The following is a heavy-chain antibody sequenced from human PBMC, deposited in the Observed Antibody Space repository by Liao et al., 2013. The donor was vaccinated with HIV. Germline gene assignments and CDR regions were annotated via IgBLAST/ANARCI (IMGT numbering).Heavy chain of an antibody. CDR3: ASVPYSDYLEYFNH. V-gene: IGHV4-61*02. Sequence: QLQLQESGPGVVKPSETLSLTCPVSGGSISSSSYYWGWIRQPAGKGLEWIGRIYTSGSTNYNPSLKSRVTMSVDTSKNQFSLKLSSVTAADTAVYYCASVPYSDYLEYFNHWGQGTLVTVSS. CDR2: IYTSGST. J-gene: IGHJ1*01. CDR1: GGSISSSSYY. D-gene: IGHD4-11*01.